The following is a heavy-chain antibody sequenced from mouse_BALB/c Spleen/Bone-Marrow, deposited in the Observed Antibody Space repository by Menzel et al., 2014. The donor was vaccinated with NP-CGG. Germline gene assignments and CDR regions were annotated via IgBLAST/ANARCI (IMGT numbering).Heavy chain of an antibody. CDR1: GFTFTDYY. CDR3: ARDRGLTYFGY. V-gene: IGHV7-3*02. J-gene: IGHJ2*01. D-gene: IGHD2-4*01. CDR2: IRNKANGYTT. Sequence: EVMLVESGGGLVQPGDSLRLSCATSGFTFTDYYMNWVRQPPGKALEWLGFIRNKANGYTTEYSASVKGRFTISRDNSQNIIYLQMNTLRAEDSATYYCARDRGLTYFGYWGQGTTLTVP.